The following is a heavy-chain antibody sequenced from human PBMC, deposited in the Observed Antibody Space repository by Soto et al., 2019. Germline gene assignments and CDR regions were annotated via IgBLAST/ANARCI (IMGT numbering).Heavy chain of an antibody. J-gene: IGHJ4*02. CDR1: GGSFSEYY. V-gene: IGHV4-34*01. Sequence: LELMSLPCGVYGGSFSEYYWRCISQPPGKGLEWIGEINHSGSTNYNPSLKSRVTISVDTSKNQFSLKLSSVTAADTAVYYCARDRQRLKGVAGKSLDYWGQGTLVTVSS. CDR2: INHSGST. CDR3: ARDRQRLKGVAGKSLDY. D-gene: IGHD6-19*01.